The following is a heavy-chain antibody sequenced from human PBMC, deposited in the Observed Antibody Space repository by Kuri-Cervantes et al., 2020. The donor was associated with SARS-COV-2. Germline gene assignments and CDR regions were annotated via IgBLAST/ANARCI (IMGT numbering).Heavy chain of an antibody. CDR2: ISSSGSTI. Sequence: LSLTCAASGFTFSDYYMSWIRQAPGKGLEWVSYISSSGSTIYYADSVKGRFTISRDNSKNTLYLQMNSLRAEDTAVYYCARPTYYYGSGRMDVWGQGTTVTVSS. D-gene: IGHD3-10*01. CDR3: ARPTYYYGSGRMDV. V-gene: IGHV3-11*01. J-gene: IGHJ6*02. CDR1: GFTFSDYY.